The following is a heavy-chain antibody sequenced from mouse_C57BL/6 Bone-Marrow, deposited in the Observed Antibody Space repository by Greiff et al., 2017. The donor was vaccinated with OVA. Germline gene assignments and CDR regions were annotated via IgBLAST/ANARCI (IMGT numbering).Heavy chain of an antibody. D-gene: IGHD1-1*01. Sequence: VQLQQSGPVLVKPGASVKMSCKASGYTFTDYYMNWVKQSHGKSLEWIGVINPYNGGTSYNQKFKGKATLTVDKSSSTAYMELNSLTSEDSAVYYCANYGSSHGFDYWGQGTTLTVSS. CDR3: ANYGSSHGFDY. CDR1: GYTFTDYY. V-gene: IGHV1-19*01. CDR2: INPYNGGT. J-gene: IGHJ2*01.